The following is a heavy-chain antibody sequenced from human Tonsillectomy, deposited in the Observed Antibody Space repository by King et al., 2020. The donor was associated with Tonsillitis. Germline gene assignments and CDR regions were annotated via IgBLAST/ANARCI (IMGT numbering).Heavy chain of an antibody. Sequence: VQLVESGGGVVQPGRSLRLSCAASGFTFSSSAMHWVRQAPGKGLEWVAVISFDGTNKYYADSVKGRFTISRDNSKNTLYLQMNSLRADDTAVYYCATVGAGPSTSYDKDYYYNHMDVWGQGTTVTVSS. V-gene: IGHV3-30-3*01. D-gene: IGHD3-16*01. J-gene: IGHJ6*02. CDR3: ATVGAGPSTSYDKDYYYNHMDV. CDR2: ISFDGTNK. CDR1: GFTFSSSA.